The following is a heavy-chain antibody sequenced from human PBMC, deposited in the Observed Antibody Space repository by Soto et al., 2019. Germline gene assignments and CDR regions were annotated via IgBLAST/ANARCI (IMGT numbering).Heavy chain of an antibody. J-gene: IGHJ4*02. CDR2: INHSGST. V-gene: IGHV4-34*01. Sequence: SETLSPTCAVYGGSFSGYYWSWIRQPPGKGLEWIGEINHSGSTNYNPSLKSRVTISVDTSKNQFSLKLSSVTAADTAVYYCARGPGSGYYFMPQVGPHSRGRKYYFDYWGQGTLVTVSS. CDR1: GGSFSGYY. D-gene: IGHD3-22*01. CDR3: ARGPGSGYYFMPQVGPHSRGRKYYFDY.